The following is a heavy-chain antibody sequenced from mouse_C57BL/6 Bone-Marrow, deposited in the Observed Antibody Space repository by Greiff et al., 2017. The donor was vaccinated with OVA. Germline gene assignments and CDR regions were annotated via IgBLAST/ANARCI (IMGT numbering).Heavy chain of an antibody. CDR2: IWSGGST. CDR3: ARKRGDWYFDV. J-gene: IGHJ1*03. CDR1: GFSLTSYG. Sequence: VQLQQSGPGLVQPSQSLSITCTVSGFSLTSYGVHWVRQSPGKGLEWLGGIWSGGSTDYNAAFIPRLSISKDNSKSQVFFKRNSLQADDTAIYYCARKRGDWYFDVWGTGTTVTVSS. V-gene: IGHV2-2*01.